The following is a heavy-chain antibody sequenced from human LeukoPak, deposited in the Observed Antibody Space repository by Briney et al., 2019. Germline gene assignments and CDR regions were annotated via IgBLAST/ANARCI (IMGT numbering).Heavy chain of an antibody. D-gene: IGHD1-26*01. Sequence: GGSLRLSCVVSGFTFNNHAMSWVRQAPGRGLEWVAVIWFDGDIKYYADSVKGRFTISRDNSKNTLYLQMNSLRAEDTAIYYCARAPGVGTTTDWGQGTLVTVSS. CDR2: IWFDGDIK. CDR3: ARAPGVGTTTD. CDR1: GFTFNNHA. J-gene: IGHJ4*02. V-gene: IGHV3-33*08.